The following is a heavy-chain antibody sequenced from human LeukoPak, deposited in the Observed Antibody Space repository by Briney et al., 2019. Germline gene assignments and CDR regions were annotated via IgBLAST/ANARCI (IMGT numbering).Heavy chain of an antibody. D-gene: IGHD1-26*01. CDR3: ARVAGGGVLFYFDY. CDR1: GVTSSDYY. V-gene: IGHV3-11*01. CDR2: ISRIGKTR. J-gene: IGHJ4*02. Sequence: GSLRLSCVASGVTSSDYYTSAVPHAPREGLGWASYISRIGKTRYKTDSAKGGFTLSRNNAKNSLYLQMTRLRAEDTAVYYCARVAGGGVLFYFDYWGQGTLVPVSS.